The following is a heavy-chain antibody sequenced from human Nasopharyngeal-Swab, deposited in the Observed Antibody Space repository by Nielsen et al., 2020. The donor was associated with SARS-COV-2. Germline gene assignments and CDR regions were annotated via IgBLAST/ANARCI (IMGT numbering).Heavy chain of an antibody. V-gene: IGHV3-21*01. CDR2: ISSSSSYI. CDR3: ARDRRPSSGWYSSAFDI. J-gene: IGHJ3*02. CDR1: GFTFSSYS. D-gene: IGHD6-19*01. Sequence: GESLKISCAASGFTFSSYSMNWVRQAPGKGLEWVSSISSSSSYIYYADSVKGRFTISRDNAKNSLYLQMNSLRAEDTAVYYCARDRRPSSGWYSSAFDIWGQGTMATVSS.